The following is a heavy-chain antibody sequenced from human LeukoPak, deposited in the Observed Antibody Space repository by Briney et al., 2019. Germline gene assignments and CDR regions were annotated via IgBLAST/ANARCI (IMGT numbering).Heavy chain of an antibody. J-gene: IGHJ4*02. CDR3: ARGLRDFPAFDS. CDR2: ISGYNANT. CDR1: GYTFTSYG. D-gene: IGHD2-2*01. Sequence: ASVKVSCKASGYTFTSYGISWVRQAPGQGLEWMGWISGYNANTKYEQQLQGRVTMTKDTSTSTAYMELRSLRSDDTAVYYCARGLRDFPAFDSWGQGTLVIVSS. V-gene: IGHV1-18*01.